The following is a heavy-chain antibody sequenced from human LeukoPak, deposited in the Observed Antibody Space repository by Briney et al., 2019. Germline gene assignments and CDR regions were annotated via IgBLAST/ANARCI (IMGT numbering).Heavy chain of an antibody. Sequence: GASVKVSCTASGYTFSSYAMHWVRQAPGQSLEWMGWINAGVGNTKYSQKFQGRITITRDTSATTAYMELSSLRSEDTAVYYCARGDCTNGVCPIYYYYGMDVWGQGTTVTVSS. D-gene: IGHD2-8*01. CDR3: ARGDCTNGVCPIYYYYGMDV. V-gene: IGHV1-3*01. CDR2: INAGVGNT. J-gene: IGHJ6*02. CDR1: GYTFSSYA.